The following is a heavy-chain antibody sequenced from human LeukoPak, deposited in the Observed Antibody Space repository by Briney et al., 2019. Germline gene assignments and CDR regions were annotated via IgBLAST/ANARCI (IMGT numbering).Heavy chain of an antibody. D-gene: IGHD3-22*01. CDR3: ARDLAGYYLSTFDY. V-gene: IGHV1-18*01. Sequence: ASVKVSCKASGYTFTSYGISWVRQAPGQGLEWMGWISAYNGNTNYAQKLQGRVTMTTDTSTSTAYKELRSLRAEDTAVYYCARDLAGYYLSTFDYWGQGTLVTVSS. CDR1: GYTFTSYG. J-gene: IGHJ4*02. CDR2: ISAYNGNT.